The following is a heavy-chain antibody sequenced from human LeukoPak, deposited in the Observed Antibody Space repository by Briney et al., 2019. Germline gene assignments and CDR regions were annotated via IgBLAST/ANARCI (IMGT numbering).Heavy chain of an antibody. CDR1: GGSFSGYY. V-gene: IGHV4-34*01. J-gene: IGHJ5*02. Sequence: SETLSLTCAVYGGSFSGYYWSWIRQPPGKGLEWIGEINHSGSTNYNPSLKSRVTISVDTSKNQFSLKLSSVTAADTAVYYCARTSWSGGAGRIAVVPAAIHWFDPWGQGTLVTVSS. CDR3: ARTSWSGGAGRIAVVPAAIHWFDP. D-gene: IGHD2-2*01. CDR2: INHSGST.